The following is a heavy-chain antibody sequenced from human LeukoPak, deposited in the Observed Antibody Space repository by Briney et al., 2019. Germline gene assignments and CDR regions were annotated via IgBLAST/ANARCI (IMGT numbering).Heavy chain of an antibody. CDR3: AGEEAARSPVDY. CDR2: INHSGST. J-gene: IGHJ4*02. D-gene: IGHD6-6*01. CDR1: GGSFSGYY. V-gene: IGHV4-34*01. Sequence: SGTLSLTCAVYGGSFSGYYWSWIRQPPGKGLEWIGEINHSGSTNYNPSLESRVTISVDTSKNQFSLKLSSVTAADTAVYCCAGEEAARSPVDYWGQGTLVTVSS.